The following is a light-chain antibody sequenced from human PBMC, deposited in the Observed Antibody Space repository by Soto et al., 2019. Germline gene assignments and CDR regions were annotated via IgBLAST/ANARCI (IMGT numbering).Light chain of an antibody. CDR3: SSYAGSSYV. Sequence: QSALTQPPSASGSPGQSVTISCTGTSSDVGGYNYVSWYQQHPGKAPKLMIYEVSRRPSGVPDRFSGSKSGNTASLTVSGLQDDDEADYYCSSYAGSSYVFGTGTKVTVL. CDR1: SSDVGGYNY. CDR2: EVS. V-gene: IGLV2-8*01. J-gene: IGLJ1*01.